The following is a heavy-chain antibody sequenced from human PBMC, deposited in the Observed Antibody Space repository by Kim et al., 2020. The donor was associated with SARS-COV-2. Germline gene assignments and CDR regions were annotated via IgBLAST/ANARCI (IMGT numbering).Heavy chain of an antibody. CDR3: ARSFQWSSSPFDY. Sequence: SETLSLTCTVSGGSISSYYWSWIRQPPGKGLEWIGYIYYSGSTNYNPSLKSRVTISVDTSKNQFSLKLSSVTAADTAVYYCARSFQWSSSPFDYWGQGTLVTVSS. CDR2: IYYSGST. V-gene: IGHV4-59*13. J-gene: IGHJ4*02. CDR1: GGSISSYY. D-gene: IGHD6-6*01.